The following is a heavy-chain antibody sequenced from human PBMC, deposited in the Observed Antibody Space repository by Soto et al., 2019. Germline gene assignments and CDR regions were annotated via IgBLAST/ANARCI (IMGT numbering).Heavy chain of an antibody. D-gene: IGHD3-22*01. CDR1: GGSISSSSYY. CDR3: ARTYYDSSGYRYDAFDI. V-gene: IGHV4-39*01. Sequence: PSETLSLTCTVSGGSISSSSYYWGWIRQPPGKGLEWIGSIYYSGSTYYNPSLKSRVTISVDTSKNQFSLKLSSVTAADTAVYYCARTYYDSSGYRYDAFDIWGQGTMVTVSS. CDR2: IYYSGST. J-gene: IGHJ3*02.